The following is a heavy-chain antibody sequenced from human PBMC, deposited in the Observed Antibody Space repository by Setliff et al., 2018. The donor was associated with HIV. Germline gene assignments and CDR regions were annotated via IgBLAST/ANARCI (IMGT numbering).Heavy chain of an antibody. CDR3: ARRGTIFGNMRLINWFDP. D-gene: IGHD3-3*01. Sequence: NPSETLSLTCTVSGGSVSSSSYYWGWIRQPPGKGLEWIGSIYYSGSTYYNPSLKSRVTISVDTSKNQFSLKLSSVTAADTAVYYCARRGTIFGNMRLINWFDPWGQGTLVTVSS. CDR2: IYYSGST. J-gene: IGHJ5*02. V-gene: IGHV4-39*01. CDR1: GGSVSSSSYY.